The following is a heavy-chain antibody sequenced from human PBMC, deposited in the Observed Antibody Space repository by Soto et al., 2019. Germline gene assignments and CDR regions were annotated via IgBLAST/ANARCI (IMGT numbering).Heavy chain of an antibody. D-gene: IGHD2-15*01. V-gene: IGHV4-39*01. Sequence: QLQLQESGPGLVKPSETLSLTCTVSGGSISSSSYYWGWIRQPPGKGLEWIGSIYYSGSTYYNPSLKSRVTMSVDTSKNQFSLKLSSVTAADTAVYYCAILKSVDPYYFDYWGQGTLVTVSS. CDR3: AILKSVDPYYFDY. CDR1: GGSISSSSYY. CDR2: IYYSGST. J-gene: IGHJ4*02.